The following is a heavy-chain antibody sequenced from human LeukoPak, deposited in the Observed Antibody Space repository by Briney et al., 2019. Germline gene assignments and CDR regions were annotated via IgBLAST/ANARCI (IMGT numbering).Heavy chain of an antibody. J-gene: IGHJ3*02. CDR2: IYHSGST. D-gene: IGHD3-22*01. CDR3: ARDRGYYYDRDAFDI. V-gene: IGHV4-30-2*01. CDR1: GGSISSGGYS. Sequence: PSETLSLTCTVSGGSISSGGYSWSWIRQPPGKGLEWIGYIYHSGSTYYNPSLKSRVTISVDRSKNQFSLKLSSVTAADTAVYYCARDRGYYYDRDAFDIWGQGTMVTVSS.